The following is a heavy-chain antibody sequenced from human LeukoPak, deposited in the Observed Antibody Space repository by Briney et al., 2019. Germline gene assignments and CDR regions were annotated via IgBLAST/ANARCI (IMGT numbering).Heavy chain of an antibody. Sequence: PSETLSLTCTVSGGSISSYYWSWIRQPPGKGLEWIGYIYYSGSTNHNPSLKSRVTISVDTSKNQFSLKLSSVTAADTAVYYCARESATYFDYWGQGTLVTVSS. D-gene: IGHD2-15*01. CDR3: ARESATYFDY. V-gene: IGHV4-59*01. J-gene: IGHJ4*02. CDR2: IYYSGST. CDR1: GGSISSYY.